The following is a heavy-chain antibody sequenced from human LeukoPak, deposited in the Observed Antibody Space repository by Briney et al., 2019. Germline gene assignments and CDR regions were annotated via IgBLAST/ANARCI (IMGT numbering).Heavy chain of an antibody. CDR2: TYYRSKWYN. D-gene: IGHD6-13*01. J-gene: IGHJ4*02. Sequence: SQTLSLTCAISGDSVSSNSATWNWLGQSPSRGLEWLGRTYYRSKWYNDYAVSVKSRITINPDTSKNQFSLQLSSVTPEDSAVYYCARRVSSGGTRFDFWGQGTLVTVSS. CDR1: GDSVSSNSAT. V-gene: IGHV6-1*01. CDR3: ARRVSSGGTRFDF.